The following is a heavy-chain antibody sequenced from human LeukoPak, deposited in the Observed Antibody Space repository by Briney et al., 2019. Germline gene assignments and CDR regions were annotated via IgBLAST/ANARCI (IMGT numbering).Heavy chain of an antibody. J-gene: IGHJ6*02. CDR2: ISYDGSNK. V-gene: IGHV3-30*18. D-gene: IGHD6-13*01. Sequence: GGSLRLSCAASGFTFSSYGMHWVRQAPGKGLEWVAVISYDGSNKYYADSVKGRFTISRDNSKNTLYLQMNSLRAEDTAVYYCAKGVYSSPGGYYYGMDVWGQGTTVTVSS. CDR1: GFTFSSYG. CDR3: AKGVYSSPGGYYYGMDV.